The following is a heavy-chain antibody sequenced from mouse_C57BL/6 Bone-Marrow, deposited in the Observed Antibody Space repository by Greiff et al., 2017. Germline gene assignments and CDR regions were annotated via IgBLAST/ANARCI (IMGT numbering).Heavy chain of an antibody. Sequence: VQLQQPGAELVRPGTSVKLSCKASGYTFTSYWMHWVKQRPGQGLEWIGEIDPSDSYTNYNQKFKGKATLTVDTSSSTAYMQLSSLTSEDSAIYYCARNCGAWFAYWGQGTLVTVSA. V-gene: IGHV1-59*01. CDR2: IDPSDSYT. CDR3: ARNCGAWFAY. J-gene: IGHJ3*01. D-gene: IGHD4-1*01. CDR1: GYTFTSYW.